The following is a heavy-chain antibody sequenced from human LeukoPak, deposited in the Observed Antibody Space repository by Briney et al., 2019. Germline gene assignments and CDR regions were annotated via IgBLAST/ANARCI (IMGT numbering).Heavy chain of an antibody. V-gene: IGHV3-30*04. CDR2: ISHDGSNK. CDR3: ATQAGGSSWYRSWFDP. D-gene: IGHD6-13*01. J-gene: IGHJ5*02. Sequence: GGFLRLSCAASGFTFSSYAMHWVRQAPGKGLEWVAVISHDGSNKYYADSVKGRFTISRDNSKNTLYLQMNSLRAEDTAVYYCATQAGGSSWYRSWFDPWGQGTLVTVSS. CDR1: GFTFSSYA.